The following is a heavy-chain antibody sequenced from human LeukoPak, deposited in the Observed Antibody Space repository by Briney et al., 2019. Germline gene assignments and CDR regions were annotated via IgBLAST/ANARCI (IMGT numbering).Heavy chain of an antibody. CDR2: IYPVSGSS. Sequence: SQTLSLTCSVSGDSISSGYFYWNWIRQPAGKGLEWIGRIYPVSGSSSYNPSLQSRATILEDRSRNQFSLKLGAVTASDTALYYCARETAVHGGIEFWGQGIQVTVSS. CDR3: ARETAVHGGIEF. CDR1: GDSISSGYFY. J-gene: IGHJ4*02. D-gene: IGHD3-10*01. V-gene: IGHV4-61*02.